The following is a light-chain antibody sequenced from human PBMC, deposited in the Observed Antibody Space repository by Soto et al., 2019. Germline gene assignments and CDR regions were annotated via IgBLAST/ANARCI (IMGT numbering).Light chain of an antibody. CDR2: GAS. J-gene: IGKJ1*01. V-gene: IGKV3-20*01. CDR3: HGFATTRE. CDR1: QSLSSSF. Sequence: EILLTQSSGTLSLSPGQRATLSCTASQSLSSSFLACYQQKPGQAPRLIIYGASSRAAGIPDRFSGSGSGTDFTLTISSLEPEDFPVYYCHGFATTREFGQGTKVDIK.